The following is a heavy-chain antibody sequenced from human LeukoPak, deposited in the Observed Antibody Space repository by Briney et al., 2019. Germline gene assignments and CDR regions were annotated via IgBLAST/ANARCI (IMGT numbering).Heavy chain of an antibody. Sequence: ASVKVSCKAAGSTFSSYAISWVRQAPGQGLEWMGGIIPIFGTANYAQKFQGRVTITTDESTSTAYMELSSLRSEDTAVYYCARGTGFLEWLSAFDIWGQGTMVTVSS. CDR3: ARGTGFLEWLSAFDI. V-gene: IGHV1-69*05. CDR2: IIPIFGTA. CDR1: GSTFSSYA. J-gene: IGHJ3*02. D-gene: IGHD3-3*01.